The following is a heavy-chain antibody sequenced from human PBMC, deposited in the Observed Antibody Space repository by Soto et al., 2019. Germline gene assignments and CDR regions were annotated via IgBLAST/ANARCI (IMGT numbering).Heavy chain of an antibody. D-gene: IGHD6-19*01. CDR3: ARESSGQYYFDY. CDR1: GFTFSSYG. J-gene: IGHJ4*02. V-gene: IGHV3-33*01. CDR2: IWYDGSNK. Sequence: GGSLRLSCAASGFTFSSYGMHWVRQAPGKGLEWVAVIWYDGSNKYYADSVKGRFTISRDNSKNTLYLQMNSLRAEDTAVYYCARESSGQYYFDYWGQGTLVTVSS.